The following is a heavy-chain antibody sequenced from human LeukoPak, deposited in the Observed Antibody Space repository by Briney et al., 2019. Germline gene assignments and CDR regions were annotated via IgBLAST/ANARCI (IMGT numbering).Heavy chain of an antibody. Sequence: PSETLSLTCTVSGGSISSGSYYWSWIRQPAGKGLEWIGRIYTSGSTNYNPSLPSRVTISVDPSKNQFSLKLSPVTAADTAVYYCARASYYYDSSGYQRFGYYYYGMDVWGQGTTVTVSS. CDR1: GGSISSGSYY. J-gene: IGHJ6*02. CDR2: IYTSGST. D-gene: IGHD3-22*01. V-gene: IGHV4-61*02. CDR3: ARASYYYDSSGYQRFGYYYYGMDV.